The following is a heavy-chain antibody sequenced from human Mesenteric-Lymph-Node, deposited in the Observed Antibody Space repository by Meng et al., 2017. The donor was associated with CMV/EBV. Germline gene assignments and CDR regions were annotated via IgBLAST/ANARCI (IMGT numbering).Heavy chain of an antibody. CDR2: ISMGRSHI. J-gene: IGHJ3*01. CDR3: ARLYTTTFGHAFDF. Sequence: GESLKISCAASGFTFSSYWMSWVRQAPGKGLEWVSSISMGRSHIYYVDSVKGRFTVSRDNAKNSLYLQMNSLRAEDTAVYYCARLYTTTFGHAFDFWGQGTMVTVSS. V-gene: IGHV3-21*01. D-gene: IGHD2-2*02. CDR1: GFTFSSYW.